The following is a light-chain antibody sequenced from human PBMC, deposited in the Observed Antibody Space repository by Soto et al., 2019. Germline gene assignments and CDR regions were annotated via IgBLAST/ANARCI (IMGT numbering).Light chain of an antibody. J-gene: IGLJ2*01. V-gene: IGLV1-40*01. Sequence: QSVLTQPPSVSGAPGQRVTISCTGSSSNIGAGYDVHWYQQLPGTAPKLLIYGNSNRPSGVPDRFSGSKSGTSASLAITGLQAEDEADYSCAAGDNNLVGGPAFGGGTKVTVL. CDR2: GNS. CDR3: AAGDNNLVGGPA. CDR1: SSNIGAGYD.